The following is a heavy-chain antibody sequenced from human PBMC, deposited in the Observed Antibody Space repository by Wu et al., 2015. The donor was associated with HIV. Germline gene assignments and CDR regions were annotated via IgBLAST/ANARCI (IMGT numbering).Heavy chain of an antibody. D-gene: IGHD3-22*01. CDR3: ARSYYDDSVILYFDS. J-gene: IGHJ4*02. CDR2: MNPKSGHT. V-gene: IGHV1-8*01. CDR1: GSTFTSYD. Sequence: QVQLVQSGAEMKKPGASVKVSCKASGSTFTSYDINWVRQATGQGLEWMGWMNPKSGHTGYAQKFQGRVTMTRDSSISTAYMELSSLRSDDTAMYYCARSYYDDSVILYFDSVGQGTLVHRLL.